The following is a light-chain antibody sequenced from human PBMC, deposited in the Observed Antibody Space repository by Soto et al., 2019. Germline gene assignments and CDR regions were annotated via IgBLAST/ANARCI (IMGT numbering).Light chain of an antibody. Sequence: EIVMTQSPATRSVSPGERATLSCRASQSVSNNLAWYQQKPGQAPRLLIYHASTRATGIPARFSGSGSGTEFTLTISSLQSEYFAVYYCQQYNKWTLTFGGGTKVEIK. V-gene: IGKV3-15*01. CDR2: HAS. J-gene: IGKJ4*01. CDR1: QSVSNN. CDR3: QQYNKWTLT.